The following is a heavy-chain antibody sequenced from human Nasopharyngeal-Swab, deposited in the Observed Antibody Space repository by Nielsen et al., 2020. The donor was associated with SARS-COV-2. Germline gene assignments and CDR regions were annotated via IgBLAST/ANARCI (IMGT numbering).Heavy chain of an antibody. J-gene: IGHJ6*02. Sequence: GGSLRLSCAASGLTFDDYALHWARQAQGKGLEWVSGISWNSGSIGYADSVKGRFTISRDNAKNSLYLQMNSLRAEDTALYYCAKAGGVAGEFYGMDVWGQGTTVTVSS. V-gene: IGHV3-9*01. D-gene: IGHD2-8*02. CDR2: ISWNSGSI. CDR1: GLTFDDYA. CDR3: AKAGGVAGEFYGMDV.